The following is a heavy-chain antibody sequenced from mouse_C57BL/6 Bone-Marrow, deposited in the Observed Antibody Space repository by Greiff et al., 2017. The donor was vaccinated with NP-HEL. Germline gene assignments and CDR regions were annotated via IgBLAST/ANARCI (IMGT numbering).Heavy chain of an antibody. CDR3: ARWGVTTADY. D-gene: IGHD2-2*01. Sequence: VQLQQSGPELVKPGASVKISCKASGYTFTDYYMNWVKQSHGKSLEWIGDINPNNGGTSYNQKFKGKATLTVDKSSSTAYMELRSLTSEDSAVYYCARWGVTTADYWGQGTTLTVSS. J-gene: IGHJ2*01. CDR1: GYTFTDYY. V-gene: IGHV1-26*01. CDR2: INPNNGGT.